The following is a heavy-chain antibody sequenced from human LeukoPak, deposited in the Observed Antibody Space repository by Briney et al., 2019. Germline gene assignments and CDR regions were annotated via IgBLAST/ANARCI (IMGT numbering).Heavy chain of an antibody. D-gene: IGHD3-10*01. CDR3: AAGSYRQYYYGSGSYKRGGMNFDY. Sequence: SETLSLTCTVSGGSISSYYWSWIRQPPGKGLEWIGYIYYSGSTNYNPSLKSRVTISVDTSKNQFSLKLSSVTAADTAVYYCAAGSYRQYYYGSGSYKRGGMNFDYWGQGTLVTVSS. CDR1: GGSISSYY. J-gene: IGHJ4*02. V-gene: IGHV4-59*01. CDR2: IYYSGST.